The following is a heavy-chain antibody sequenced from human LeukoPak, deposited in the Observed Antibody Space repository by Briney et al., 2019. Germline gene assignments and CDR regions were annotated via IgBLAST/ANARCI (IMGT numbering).Heavy chain of an antibody. V-gene: IGHV4-59*01. CDR2: IDNTGTT. D-gene: IGHD6-19*01. J-gene: IGHJ3*02. CDR1: GESMRSSY. CDR3: ARVRVAMAGDALDI. Sequence: SETLSLTCSVSGESMRSSYWTWIRQSPGKGLEWIGYIDNTGTTYYNPPLESRVAISVDTSKSQSYLKVTSVTTADTALYFCARVRVAMAGDALDIWGQGTTVTVSS.